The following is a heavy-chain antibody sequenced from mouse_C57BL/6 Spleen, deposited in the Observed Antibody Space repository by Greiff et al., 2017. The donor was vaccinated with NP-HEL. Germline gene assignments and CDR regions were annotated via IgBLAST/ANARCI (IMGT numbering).Heavy chain of an antibody. CDR3: ASSDGYAWFAY. D-gene: IGHD2-2*01. CDR2: IYPGDGDT. Sequence: LQESGPELVKPGASVKISCKASGYTFSNSWMNWVKQRPGKGLEWIGRIYPGDGDTNYNGKFKGKATLTADKSSSTAYMQLSSLTSEDSAVYFCASSDGYAWFAYWGQRTLVTVSA. J-gene: IGHJ3*01. V-gene: IGHV1-82*01. CDR1: GYTFSNSW.